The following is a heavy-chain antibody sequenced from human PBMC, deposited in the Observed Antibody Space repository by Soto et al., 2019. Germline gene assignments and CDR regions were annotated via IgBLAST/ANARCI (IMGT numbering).Heavy chain of an antibody. Sequence: QVQLQESGPGLVKPSGTLSLTCAVSGGSISSSNWWSWVRQPPGKGLEWIGEIYHSESTNYNPSLKSRVTISVDKTKTQYSLKLSSVTAADTAVYYCARITVVTAIETYYDAFDIWGQRTMVTVSS. V-gene: IGHV4-4*02. CDR1: GGSISSSNW. CDR3: ARITVVTAIETYYDAFDI. J-gene: IGHJ3*02. CDR2: IYHSEST. D-gene: IGHD2-21*02.